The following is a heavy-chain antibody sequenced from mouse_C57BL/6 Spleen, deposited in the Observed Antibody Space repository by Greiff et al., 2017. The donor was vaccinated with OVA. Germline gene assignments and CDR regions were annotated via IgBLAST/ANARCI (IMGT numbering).Heavy chain of an antibody. CDR1: GYTFTDYE. CDR2: IDPETGGT. D-gene: IGHD2-4*01. V-gene: IGHV1-15*01. Sequence: VQLKESGAELVRPGASVTLSCKASGYTFTDYEMHWVKQTPVHGLEWIGAIDPETGGTAYNQKFKGKAILTADKSSSTAYMELRSLTSEDSAVYYCTRGNYYEDFDYWGQGTTLTVSS. J-gene: IGHJ2*01. CDR3: TRGNYYEDFDY.